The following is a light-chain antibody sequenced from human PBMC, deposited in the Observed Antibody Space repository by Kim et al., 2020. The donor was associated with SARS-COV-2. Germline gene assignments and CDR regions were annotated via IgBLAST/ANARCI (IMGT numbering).Light chain of an antibody. Sequence: GQKGTISCSGSSSNIGNNSVSWYQHLPGTAPQLLIYASNKRPSGIPDRFSGSESGTSATLGITGLQTGDEADYYCGTWDSSLSGVVFGGGTQLTVL. V-gene: IGLV1-51*01. CDR1: SSNIGNNS. J-gene: IGLJ2*01. CDR2: ASN. CDR3: GTWDSSLSGVV.